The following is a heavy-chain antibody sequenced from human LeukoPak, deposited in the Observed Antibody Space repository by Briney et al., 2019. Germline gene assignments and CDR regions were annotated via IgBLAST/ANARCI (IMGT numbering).Heavy chain of an antibody. V-gene: IGHV3-30*03. Sequence: GGSLRLSCAASGFTFSSYGMHWDRQAPGKGLEWVAVISYDGSNKYYADSVKGRFTISRDNSKNTLYLQMNSLRADDTAIYYCARNQQLGGHSYYYYGMDVWGQGTTVTVSS. CDR3: ARNQQLGGHSYYYYGMDV. J-gene: IGHJ6*02. CDR1: GFTFSSYG. D-gene: IGHD3-16*01. CDR2: ISYDGSNK.